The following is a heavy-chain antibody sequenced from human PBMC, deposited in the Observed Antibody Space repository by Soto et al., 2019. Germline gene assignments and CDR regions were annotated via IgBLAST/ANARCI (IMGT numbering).Heavy chain of an antibody. D-gene: IGHD4-17*01. CDR1: GFTVSSNY. CDR3: ARDKSPPPTTVTIPPYGMDV. CDR2: IYSGGST. V-gene: IGHV3-53*01. J-gene: IGHJ6*02. Sequence: LRLSCAASGFTVSSNYMSWVRQAPGKGLEWVSVIYSGGSTYYADSVKGRFTISRDNSKNTLYLQMNSLRAEDTAVYYCARDKSPPPTTVTIPPYGMDVWGQGTTVTDSS.